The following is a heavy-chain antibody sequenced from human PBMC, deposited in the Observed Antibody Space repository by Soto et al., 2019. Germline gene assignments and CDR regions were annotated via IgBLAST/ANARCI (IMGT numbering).Heavy chain of an antibody. CDR2: ISYDGSNK. CDR1: GFTFSSYG. J-gene: IGHJ6*03. Sequence: GGSLRLSCAAPGFTFSSYGMHWVRQAPGKGLEWVAVISYDGSNKYYADSVKGRFTISRDNSKNTLYLQMNSLRAEDTAVYYCAKDLMAATGAQIYYYYYMDVWGKGTTVTVSS. V-gene: IGHV3-30*18. D-gene: IGHD1-1*01. CDR3: AKDLMAATGAQIYYYYYMDV.